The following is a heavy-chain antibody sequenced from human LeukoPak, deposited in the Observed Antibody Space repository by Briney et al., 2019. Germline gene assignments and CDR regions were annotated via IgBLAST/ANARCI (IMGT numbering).Heavy chain of an antibody. J-gene: IGHJ4*02. V-gene: IGHV3-7*03. Sequence: GGSLRLSRAASKFSFSSYWMSWVRQAPGKGLEWVANIKEDGSEKYYVDSVKGRFTISRDNAKNSLYLQMNSLRAEDTAVYYCARDRTGSYYQSPPYYFDYWGQGTLVTVSS. CDR2: IKEDGSEK. CDR1: KFSFSSYW. D-gene: IGHD1-26*01. CDR3: ARDRTGSYYQSPPYYFDY.